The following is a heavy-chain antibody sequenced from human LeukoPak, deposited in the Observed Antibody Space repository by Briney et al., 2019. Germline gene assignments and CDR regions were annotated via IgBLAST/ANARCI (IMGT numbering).Heavy chain of an antibody. CDR3: ARRAGAYSHPYDY. J-gene: IGHJ4*02. Sequence: GGALRLSCAASGFTFSSYDMTWVRQAPGRGLEWVSFIYSDNTHYSDSVKGRFTISRDNSKNTLYLQMNSLRAEDTAVYYCARRAGAYSHPYDYWGQGTLVTVSS. CDR1: GFTFSSYD. D-gene: IGHD4/OR15-4a*01. V-gene: IGHV3-53*01. CDR2: IYSDNT.